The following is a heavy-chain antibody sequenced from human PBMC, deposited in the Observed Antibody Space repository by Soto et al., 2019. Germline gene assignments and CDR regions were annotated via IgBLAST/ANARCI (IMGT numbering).Heavy chain of an antibody. J-gene: IGHJ5*02. V-gene: IGHV1-2*02. CDR3: AREEGFRITMDRGRWFDP. CDR2: VNPISGDT. D-gene: IGHD3-10*01. CDR1: GYTFTGYY. Sequence: QIQLVQSGAEVKKPGASVKDSCRASGYTFTGYYLHWVRQAPGQGLEWMGWVNPISGDTNYAQKFQDRVIMTRDRSITTVHMELSRLRSDDTAVYYCAREEGFRITMDRGRWFDPWGQGTLVTVSS.